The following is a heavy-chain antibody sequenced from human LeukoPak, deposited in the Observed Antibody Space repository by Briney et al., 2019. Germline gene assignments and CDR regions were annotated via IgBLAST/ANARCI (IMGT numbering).Heavy chain of an antibody. CDR2: ISGSGGST. V-gene: IGHV3-23*01. CDR1: AFTFGSFG. D-gene: IGHD6-19*01. J-gene: IGHJ6*02. CDR3: AKDRSGGGDYYFGMDV. Sequence: GGSLRLSCAASAFTFGSFGMSWVRQAPGKGLEWVSSISGSGGSTYYADSVKGRFTISRDNSQNTLYLQMNSLRAEDTAVYYCAKDRSGGGDYYFGMDVWGPGTTVTVSS.